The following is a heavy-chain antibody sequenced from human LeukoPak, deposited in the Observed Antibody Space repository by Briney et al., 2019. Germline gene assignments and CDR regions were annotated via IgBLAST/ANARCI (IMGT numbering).Heavy chain of an antibody. CDR3: AKVALSTRRGYYFDY. D-gene: IGHD3-10*01. Sequence: SETLSLTCTVSGGSISSSSYYWGWIRQPPGKELEWIGSIYYSGSTYYNPSLKSRVTISLDTSKNQFSLKLSSVTAADTAVYYCAKVALSTRRGYYFDYWGQGTLVTDSS. V-gene: IGHV4-39*07. J-gene: IGHJ4*02. CDR1: GGSISSSSYY. CDR2: IYYSGST.